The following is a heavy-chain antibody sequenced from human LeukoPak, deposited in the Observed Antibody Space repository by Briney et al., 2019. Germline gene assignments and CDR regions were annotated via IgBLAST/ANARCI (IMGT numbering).Heavy chain of an antibody. CDR1: GFTFSNAW. Sequence: GGSLRLSCAASGFTFSNAWMSWVRQAPGKGLEWVGRIKSKTDGGTTDYAAPVKGRFTISRDDSKNTLYLQMNSLKTEDTAVYYCTTESFYYYDSSGQVSADYWGQGTLVTVSS. V-gene: IGHV3-15*01. J-gene: IGHJ4*02. CDR3: TTESFYYYDSSGQVSADY. D-gene: IGHD3-22*01. CDR2: IKSKTDGGTT.